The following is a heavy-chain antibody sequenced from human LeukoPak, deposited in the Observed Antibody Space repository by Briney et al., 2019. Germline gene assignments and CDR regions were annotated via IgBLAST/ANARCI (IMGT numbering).Heavy chain of an antibody. CDR2: INPNSGGT. D-gene: IGHD2-2*01. V-gene: IGHV1-2*02. CDR3: AREDCSSTSCYRGWFDP. CDR1: GYTFTGYY. Sequence: ASVKVSCKASGYTFTGYYMYWVRQAPGQGLEWMGWINPNSGGTNYAQKFQGRVTMTRDTSISTAYMELSRLRSDDTAVYYCAREDCSSTSCYRGWFDPWGQGTLVTVSS. J-gene: IGHJ5*02.